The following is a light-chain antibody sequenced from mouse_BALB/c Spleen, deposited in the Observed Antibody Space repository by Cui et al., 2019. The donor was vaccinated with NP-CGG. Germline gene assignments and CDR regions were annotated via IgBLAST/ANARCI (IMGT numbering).Light chain of an antibody. CDR3: ALWYSNHWV. CDR1: TGAVTSSNY. V-gene: IGLV1*01. J-gene: IGLJ1*01. CDR2: GTN. Sequence: QAAVTQESALTTSPGETVTRTCRSSTGAVTSSNYANWVQEKPDHLFTGLIGGTNNRAPGVPARFSGYLIGDKAALTIAGAQTEDEAIYFCALWYSNHWVFGGGTKLTVL.